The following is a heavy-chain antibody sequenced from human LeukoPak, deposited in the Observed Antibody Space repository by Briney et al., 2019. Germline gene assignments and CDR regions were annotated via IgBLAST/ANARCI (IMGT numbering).Heavy chain of an antibody. CDR1: GFSLSTSGVG. CDR2: IYWDDDN. CDR3: AHRIGVSYYNY. J-gene: IGHJ4*02. Sequence: SGPTLVNPTQTLTLTCTFSGFSLSTSGVGVGWIRQPPGKALEWLALIYWDDDNRYSPSLKSRLTISKDTSKNQVVLTMTNMGPVDTATYYCAHRIGVSYYNYWGQGTLVTVSS. V-gene: IGHV2-5*02. D-gene: IGHD1-26*01.